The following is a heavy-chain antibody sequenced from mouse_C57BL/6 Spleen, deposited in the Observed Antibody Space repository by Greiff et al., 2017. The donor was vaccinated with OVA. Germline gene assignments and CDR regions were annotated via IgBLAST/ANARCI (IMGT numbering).Heavy chain of an antibody. Sequence: VKLQQSGAELMKPGASVKLSCKATGYTFTGYWIEWVKQRPGHGLEWIGEILPGSGSTNYNEKFKGKATFTADTSSNTAYMQLSSLTTEDSAIYYCARKTLYGNYEAWFAYWGQGTLVTVSA. CDR3: ARKTLYGNYEAWFAY. CDR2: ILPGSGST. D-gene: IGHD2-1*01. V-gene: IGHV1-9*01. J-gene: IGHJ3*01. CDR1: GYTFTGYW.